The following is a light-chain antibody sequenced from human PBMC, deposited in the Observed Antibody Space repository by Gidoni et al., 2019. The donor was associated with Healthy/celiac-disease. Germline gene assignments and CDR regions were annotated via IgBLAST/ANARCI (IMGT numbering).Light chain of an antibody. J-gene: IGKJ1*01. CDR1: QSVSSN. Sequence: EIVMTQSPATLPVSPGARATLSCRAIQSVSSNLAWYQQQPGQTPRLLIYGVSTRATGIPARFSGSGSGTEFTLTISILQSEDFAVYYCQQYNNWRWTFGQGTKVEIK. CDR2: GVS. CDR3: QQYNNWRWT. V-gene: IGKV3-15*01.